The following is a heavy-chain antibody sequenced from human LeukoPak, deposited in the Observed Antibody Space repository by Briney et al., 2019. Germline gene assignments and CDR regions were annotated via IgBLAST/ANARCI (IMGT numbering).Heavy chain of an antibody. Sequence: PSETLSLTCAVYGGSFSGYYWSWIRQPPGKGLEWIGEINHSGSTNYNPSLKSRVTISVDTSKNQFSLQLNSVTAADTAVYYCARHRSYNWNDDPFDYWGQGTLVTVSS. CDR2: INHSGST. D-gene: IGHD1-20*01. CDR1: GGSFSGYY. CDR3: ARHRSYNWNDDPFDY. J-gene: IGHJ4*02. V-gene: IGHV4-34*01.